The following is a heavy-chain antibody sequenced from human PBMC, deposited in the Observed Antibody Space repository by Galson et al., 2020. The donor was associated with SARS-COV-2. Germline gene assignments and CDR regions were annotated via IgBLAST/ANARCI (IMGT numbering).Heavy chain of an antibody. V-gene: IGHV3-11*01. CDR1: GITIEDYY. D-gene: IGHD2-8*02. CDR2: ISSGGRPT. Sequence: GASLKISGEASGITIEDYYMCWIRQAPGKGMEWISYISSGGRPTYYSDTVKGRFTVSRDNAKNSLFLQMDSLRADDTAVYYCAGFSVGYYPGEYYMFQIPYWGQGTLVTVSS. CDR3: AGFSVGYYPGEYYMFQIPY. J-gene: IGHJ4*02.